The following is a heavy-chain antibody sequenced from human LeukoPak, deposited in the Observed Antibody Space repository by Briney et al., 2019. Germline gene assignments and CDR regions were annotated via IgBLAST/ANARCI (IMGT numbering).Heavy chain of an antibody. D-gene: IGHD3-3*01. CDR3: ARDRGSRNDFWSGFGYYYYMDV. CDR2: IYYSGST. J-gene: IGHJ6*03. V-gene: IGHV4-59*12. Sequence: SETLSLTCTVSGGSISSYYWSWIRQSPGKGLEWIGYIYYSGSTNYNPSLKSRVTMSIDTSKNQFSLKLSSVTAADTAVYYCARDRGSRNDFWSGFGYYYYMDVWGKGTTVTVSS. CDR1: GGSISSYY.